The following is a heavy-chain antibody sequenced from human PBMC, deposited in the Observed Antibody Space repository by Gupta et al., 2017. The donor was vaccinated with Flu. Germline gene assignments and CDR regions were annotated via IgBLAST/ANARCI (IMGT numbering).Heavy chain of an antibody. D-gene: IGHD3-3*01. CDR2: INREDDRR. CDR1: GYTFTRNY. Sequence: VLLVQSGAEVKEPGASVKLFCKASGYTFTRNYLHWVRQSPGQGLEWMGLINREDDRRRYAQKFQGRVTMTRDTSTSTVYMELISLRSEETAVYYCARQIGRENPDDFWSGDLDSWGQGTLSPSPQ. J-gene: IGHJ4*02. CDR3: ARQIGRENPDDFWSGDLDS. V-gene: IGHV1-46*01.